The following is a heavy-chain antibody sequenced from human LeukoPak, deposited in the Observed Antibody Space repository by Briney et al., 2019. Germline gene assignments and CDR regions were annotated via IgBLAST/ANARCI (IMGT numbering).Heavy chain of an antibody. CDR1: GYTFDSHG. V-gene: IGHV1-18*01. J-gene: IGHJ4*02. D-gene: IGHD3-16*01. CDR2: INGYNGRT. Sequence: ASEKVSCKTSGYTFDSHGFSWVRQAPGQGLEWMGWINGYNGRTNYAQKVQGRVTVTTDTSTSTSYMELRSLRSDDTAVYYCTREQGGNFDSWGQGTLVTVSS. CDR3: TREQGGNFDS.